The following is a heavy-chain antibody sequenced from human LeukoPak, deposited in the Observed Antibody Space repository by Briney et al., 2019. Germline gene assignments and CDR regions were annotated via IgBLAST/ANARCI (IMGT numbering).Heavy chain of an antibody. CDR1: GFTFSSYG. Sequence: GGTPRLSCAASGFTFSSYGMHWVRQAPGKGMEWVAVIWYDGSNKYYADSVKGRFTISRDNSKNTLYLQMNSLRAEDTAVYYCARDQRVAYSSSWYGGAFDIWGQGTMVTVSS. CDR3: ARDQRVAYSSSWYGGAFDI. V-gene: IGHV3-33*01. D-gene: IGHD6-13*01. J-gene: IGHJ3*02. CDR2: IWYDGSNK.